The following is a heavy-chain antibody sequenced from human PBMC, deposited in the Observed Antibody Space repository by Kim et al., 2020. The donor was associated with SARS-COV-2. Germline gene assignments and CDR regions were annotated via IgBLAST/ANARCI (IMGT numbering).Heavy chain of an antibody. D-gene: IGHD1-26*01. CDR1: GYTFTSYA. CDR3: ARVHQPTGDIVGATLPPAFDY. V-gene: IGHV1-3*01. Sequence: ASVKVSCKASGYTFTSYAMHWVRQAPGQRLEWMGWINAGNGNTKYSQKFQGRVTITRDTSASTAYMELSSLRSEDTAVYYCARVHQPTGDIVGATLPPAFDYWGQGTLVTVSS. CDR2: INAGNGNT. J-gene: IGHJ4*02.